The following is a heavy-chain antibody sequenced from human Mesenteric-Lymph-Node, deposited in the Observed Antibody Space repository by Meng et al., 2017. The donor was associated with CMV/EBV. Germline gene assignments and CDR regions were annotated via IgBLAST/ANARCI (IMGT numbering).Heavy chain of an antibody. CDR2: IYHSGST. V-gene: IGHV4-4*02. J-gene: IGHJ4*02. Sequence: CAVSGGSISSSNWWSWVRKPPGKGLEWIGEIYHSGSTNYNPSLKSRITISVDKSKNQFSLKLSSVTAADTAVYYCARRYSGYDYPFDYWGQGALVTVSS. CDR1: GGSISSSNW. CDR3: ARRYSGYDYPFDY. D-gene: IGHD5-12*01.